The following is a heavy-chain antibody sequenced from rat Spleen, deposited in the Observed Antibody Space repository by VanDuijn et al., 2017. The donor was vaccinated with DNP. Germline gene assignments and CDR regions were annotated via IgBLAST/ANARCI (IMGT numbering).Heavy chain of an antibody. D-gene: IGHD5-1*01. CDR1: GYSITSNFR. Sequence: EVQLQESGPGLVKPSQSLSLTCSVTGYSITSNFRWSWIRKFPGNTLEWMGYINSAGSTDYNPSLKSRISITRETSKNQFFLQVNSVITEDSATYYCAVQLGAFDYWGQGVMVTVSS. V-gene: IGHV3-3*01. CDR2: INSAGST. J-gene: IGHJ2*01. CDR3: AVQLGAFDY.